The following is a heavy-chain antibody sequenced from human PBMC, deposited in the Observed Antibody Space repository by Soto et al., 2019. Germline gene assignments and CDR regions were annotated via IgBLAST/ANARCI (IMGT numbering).Heavy chain of an antibody. Sequence: QVQLVESGGGVVQPGRSLRLSCAASGFTFSSYAMHWVRQAPGKGLEWVAVISYDGSNKYYADSVKGRFTISRDNSKNPLYLQMNSLGAEDTAVYYCASAYYDFWSGYYPNWGQGTLVTVSS. J-gene: IGHJ4*02. V-gene: IGHV3-30-3*01. CDR1: GFTFSSYA. D-gene: IGHD3-3*01. CDR2: ISYDGSNK. CDR3: ASAYYDFWSGYYPN.